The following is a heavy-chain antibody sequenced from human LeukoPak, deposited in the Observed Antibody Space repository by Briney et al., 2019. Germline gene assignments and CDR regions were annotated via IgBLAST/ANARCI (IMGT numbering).Heavy chain of an antibody. CDR3: ARGPAAPTIYYYYYYMDV. D-gene: IGHD2/OR15-2a*01. CDR1: GYTFTGYY. V-gene: IGHV1-2*02. Sequence: ASVKVSCKASGYTFTGYYMHWVRQAPGQGLEWMGWINPNSGGTNYAQKFQGRVAMTRDTSISTAYMELSRLRSDDTAVYYCARGPAAPTIYYYYYYMDVWGKGTTVTISS. J-gene: IGHJ6*03. CDR2: INPNSGGT.